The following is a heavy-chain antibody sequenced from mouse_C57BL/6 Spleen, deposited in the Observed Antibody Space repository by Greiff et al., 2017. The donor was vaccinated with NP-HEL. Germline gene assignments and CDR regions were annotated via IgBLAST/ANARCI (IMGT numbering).Heavy chain of an antibody. V-gene: IGHV1-53*01. J-gene: IGHJ4*01. D-gene: IGHD2-4*01. CDR3: ARYDYDEGYAMDY. CDR1: GYTFTSYW. CDR2: INPSNGGT. Sequence: QVQLQQPGTELVKPGASVTLSCKASGYTFTSYWMHWVKQRPGQGLEWIGNINPSNGGTNYNEKFKSKATLTVDKSSSTAYMQRSSLTSEDSAVYYCARYDYDEGYAMDYWGQGTSVTVSS.